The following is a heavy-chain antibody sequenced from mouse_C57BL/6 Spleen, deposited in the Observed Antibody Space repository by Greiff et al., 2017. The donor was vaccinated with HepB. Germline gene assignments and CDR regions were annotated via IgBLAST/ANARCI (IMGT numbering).Heavy chain of an antibody. CDR1: GYSITSDY. CDR2: ISYSGST. D-gene: IGHD1-1*01. CDR3: ARYDYYGSSYGYFDV. J-gene: IGHJ1*03. Sequence: EVHLVESGPGLAKPSQTLSLTCSVTGYSITSDYWNWIRKFPGNKLEYMGYISYSGSTYYNPSLKSRISITRDTSKNQYYLQLNSVTTEDTATYYCARYDYYGSSYGYFDVWGTGTTVTVSS. V-gene: IGHV3-8*01.